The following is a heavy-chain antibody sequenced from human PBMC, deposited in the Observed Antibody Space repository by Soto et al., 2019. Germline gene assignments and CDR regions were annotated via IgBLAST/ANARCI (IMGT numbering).Heavy chain of an antibody. CDR2: INWNSGSI. V-gene: IGHV3-9*01. J-gene: IGHJ1*01. CDR3: VKDESINWYSGHFRH. D-gene: IGHD6-13*01. CDR1: GFTFDDYA. Sequence: GGSLRLSCAASGFTFDDYAMHWVRQVPGKGLEWVSGINWNSGSIGYGDSVKGRFAISRDNAKNSLHLQVNSLSAEDTAFYYCVKDESINWYSGHFRHWGQGTLVTVSS.